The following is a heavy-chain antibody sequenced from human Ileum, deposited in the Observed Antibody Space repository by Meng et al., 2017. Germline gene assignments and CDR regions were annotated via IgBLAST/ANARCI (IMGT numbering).Heavy chain of an antibody. CDR3: ARGRHCSSTTCYLSDS. CDR1: GYSFTNYG. D-gene: IGHD2-2*01. CDR2: TSTYNSNR. Sequence: QVHLVQSGPEVRKPGASVKVSCQASGYSFTNYGINWVRQAPGKGLEWMGWTSTYNSNRIYAQSLQGRVTMTTDTSTTTAYMELRSLTFDDTAVYYCARGRHCSSTTCYLSDSWGQGTLVTVSS. V-gene: IGHV1-18*01. J-gene: IGHJ4*02.